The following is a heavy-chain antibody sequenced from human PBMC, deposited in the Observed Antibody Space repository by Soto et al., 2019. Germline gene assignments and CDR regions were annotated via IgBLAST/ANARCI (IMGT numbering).Heavy chain of an antibody. CDR2: IYSGGST. CDR3: AGDQIAAADPYYYYYGMDV. D-gene: IGHD6-13*01. CDR1: GFTVSSNY. J-gene: IGHJ6*02. Sequence: EVQLVESGGGLIQPGGSLRLSCAASGFTVSSNYMSWVRQAPGKGLEWVSVIYSGGSTYYADSVKGRFTISRDNSKNTLYLQMNSLRAEDTAVYYCAGDQIAAADPYYYYYGMDVWGQGTTVTVSS. V-gene: IGHV3-53*01.